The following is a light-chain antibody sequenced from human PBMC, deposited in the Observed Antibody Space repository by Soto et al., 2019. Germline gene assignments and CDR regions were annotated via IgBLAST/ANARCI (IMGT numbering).Light chain of an antibody. CDR3: QSYDSSLSGSSV. V-gene: IGLV1-40*01. CDR2: GNS. CDR1: SSNIGAGYD. Sequence: QSVLTQPPSVSGAPGQRVTISCTGSSSNIGAGYDVHWYQQLPGTAPKLLIYGNSNRPSGVPDRFSGSKSGTSASLAITGLQGEDEADYCCQSYDSSLSGSSVFGGGTKLTVL. J-gene: IGLJ3*02.